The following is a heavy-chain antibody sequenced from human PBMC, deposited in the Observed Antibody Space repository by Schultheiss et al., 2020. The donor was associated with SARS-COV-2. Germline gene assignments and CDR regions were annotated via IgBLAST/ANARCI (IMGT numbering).Heavy chain of an antibody. Sequence: SQTLSLTCAVYGGSFSGYYWSWIRQPPGKGLEWIGEINHSGSTKYNPSLKSRVTISVDTSKNQFSLKLSSVTAADTAVYYCARDGSSSGNYYYYYGMDVWGQGTTVTVSS. CDR2: INHSGST. J-gene: IGHJ6*02. V-gene: IGHV4-34*01. D-gene: IGHD6-6*01. CDR3: ARDGSSSGNYYYYYGMDV. CDR1: GGSFSGYY.